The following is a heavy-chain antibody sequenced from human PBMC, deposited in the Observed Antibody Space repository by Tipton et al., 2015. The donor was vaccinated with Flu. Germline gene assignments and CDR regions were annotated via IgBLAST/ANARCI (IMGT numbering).Heavy chain of an antibody. CDR3: ARDIVVVPAAMEAYDI. Sequence: QLVQSGAEVKKPGASAKVSCKASGYTFTSYDINWVRQSTGQGLEWMGWMNPNSGNTGYAQKFQGRVTMTRNTSISTAYLELSSLRSEDTAVYYCARDIVVVPAAMEAYDIWGQGTMVTVSS. CDR2: MNPNSGNT. D-gene: IGHD2-2*01. J-gene: IGHJ3*02. V-gene: IGHV1-8*01. CDR1: GYTFTSYD.